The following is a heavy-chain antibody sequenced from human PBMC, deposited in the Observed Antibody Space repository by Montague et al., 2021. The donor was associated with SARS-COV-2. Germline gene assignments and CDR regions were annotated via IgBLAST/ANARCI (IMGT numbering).Heavy chain of an antibody. V-gene: IGHV4-39*01. CDR1: GGSISSSSYC. CDR3: ARFPTSYYYNSKAAPATPDAFGI. J-gene: IGHJ3*02. D-gene: IGHD3-22*01. CDR2: IYYSGST. Sequence: SETLSLTCTVSGGSISSSSYCWGWIRQPPGKGLEWIGSIYYSGSTYYNPSLKSRVTISVDTSKNQFSLKLSSVTAADTAVYYCARFPTSYYYNSKAAPATPDAFGIWGQGTMVTVSS.